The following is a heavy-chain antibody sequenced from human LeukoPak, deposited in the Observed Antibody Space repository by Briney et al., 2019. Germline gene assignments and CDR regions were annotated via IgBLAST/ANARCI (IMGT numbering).Heavy chain of an antibody. CDR3: ARGSSTSCFY. Sequence: GSLRLSCAASGFTFNSYWMHWVRQAPGKGLVWVSRINTDGTSTNLADSVKGRFTISRDNAKNTLYLQMNSLRADDTAVYYCARGSSTSCFYWGQGTLVTVSS. CDR1: GFTFNSYW. V-gene: IGHV3-74*01. J-gene: IGHJ4*02. D-gene: IGHD2-2*01. CDR2: INTDGTST.